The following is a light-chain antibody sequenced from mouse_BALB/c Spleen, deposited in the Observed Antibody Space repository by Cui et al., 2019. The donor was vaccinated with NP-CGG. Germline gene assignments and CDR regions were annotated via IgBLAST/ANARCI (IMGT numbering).Light chain of an antibody. CDR2: GTN. CDR1: DEAVTTSNY. Sequence: QAVVTQESALTTSPGETVTLTCRSSDEAVTTSNYANWVQQKPDHLFTGLIGGTNNRPPGVPARFSGSLIGDKAALTITGAQTEDEAIYFCALWYSNHWVFGGGTKLTVL. V-gene: IGLV1*01. CDR3: ALWYSNHWV. J-gene: IGLJ1*01.